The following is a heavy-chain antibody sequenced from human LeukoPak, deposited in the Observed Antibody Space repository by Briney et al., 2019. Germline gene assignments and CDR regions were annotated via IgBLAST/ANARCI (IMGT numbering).Heavy chain of an antibody. CDR2: FYTSGST. CDR1: GGSISSGSYY. CDR3: ARAGGAVAGSFDY. Sequence: SETLSLTCTVSGGSISSGSYYWSWIRQPAGMGLEWIGRFYTSGSTNYNPSLKSRVTMSVDTSKNQFSLKLSSVTAADTAVYYCARAGGAVAGSFDYWGQGTLVTVSS. J-gene: IGHJ4*02. D-gene: IGHD6-19*01. V-gene: IGHV4-61*02.